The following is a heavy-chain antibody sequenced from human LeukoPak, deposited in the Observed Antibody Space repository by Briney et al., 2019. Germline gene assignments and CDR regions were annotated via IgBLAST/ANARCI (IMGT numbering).Heavy chain of an antibody. Sequence: SETLSLTCTVSGGSISSSSYYWGWIRQPPGKGLEWIGSIYYSGSTYYNPSLKSRVTISVDTSKNQLSLKLISVTASDTAVYFCARHIVGYSSGWYSTLDSWGQGTLVTVSS. V-gene: IGHV4-39*01. CDR1: GGSISSSSYY. J-gene: IGHJ4*02. CDR3: ARHIVGYSSGWYSTLDS. D-gene: IGHD6-19*01. CDR2: IYYSGST.